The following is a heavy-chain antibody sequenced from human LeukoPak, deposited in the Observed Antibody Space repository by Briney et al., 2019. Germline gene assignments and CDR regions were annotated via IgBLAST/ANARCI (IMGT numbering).Heavy chain of an antibody. J-gene: IGHJ4*02. V-gene: IGHV4-34*01. D-gene: IGHD3-3*01. CDR1: GGSFSGYY. CDR2: INHSGST. CDR3: ATDFWSGTNIIDY. Sequence: SETLSLTCAVYGGSFSGYYWSWIRQPPGKGLEWIGEINHSGSTNYNPSLKSRVTISVDTSKNQFSLKLSSVTAADTAVYYCATDFWSGTNIIDYWGQGTLVIVSS.